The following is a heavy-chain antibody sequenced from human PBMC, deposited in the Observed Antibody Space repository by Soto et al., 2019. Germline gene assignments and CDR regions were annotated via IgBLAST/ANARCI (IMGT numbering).Heavy chain of an antibody. CDR3: ATYSGYVLPMDV. D-gene: IGHD5-12*01. V-gene: IGHV3-7*01. Sequence: EVPLVESGGGLVRPGGSLRLSCAASGFALSNYWMTWVRQAPGKGLEWVASIKHDRSEIYYVDSVKGRFTISRDDAKNSVSLEMDSLSAEDTAVYYCATYSGYVLPMDVWGKGTMVTVSS. CDR2: IKHDRSEI. J-gene: IGHJ6*03. CDR1: GFALSNYW.